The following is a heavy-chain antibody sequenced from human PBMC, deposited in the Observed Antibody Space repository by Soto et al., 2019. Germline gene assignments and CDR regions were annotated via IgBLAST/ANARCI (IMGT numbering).Heavy chain of an antibody. D-gene: IGHD6-19*01. CDR2: ISGYNGNT. J-gene: IGHJ4*02. CDR1: GYIFTKYG. CDR3: GRADETEMAAY. Sequence: RASVKVSCKASGYIFTKYGFNWVRQAPGQGLEWMGWISGYNGNTHSALKFQGRVTMTTETSTNTAYLELRSLRSDDTAVYYCGRADETEMAAYWGQGTLVTVSS. V-gene: IGHV1-18*04.